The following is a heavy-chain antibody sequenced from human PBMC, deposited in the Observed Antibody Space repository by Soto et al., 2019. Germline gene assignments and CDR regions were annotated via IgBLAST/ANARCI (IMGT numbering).Heavy chain of an antibody. CDR2: VKSKNDGGTT. J-gene: IGHJ4*01. CDR3: TTDSYITSIIVRFDY. CDR1: CFTFSNSW. Sequence: PGGSLRLSCAASCFTFSNSWINWVRQAPGKGLEWVGRVKSKNDGGTTDFAAPVKGRFAISRDDSKNMVYLEMNSLQTEDTAIYYCTTDSYITSIIVRFDYWGHGTLVTVS. V-gene: IGHV3-15*07. D-gene: IGHD3-22*01.